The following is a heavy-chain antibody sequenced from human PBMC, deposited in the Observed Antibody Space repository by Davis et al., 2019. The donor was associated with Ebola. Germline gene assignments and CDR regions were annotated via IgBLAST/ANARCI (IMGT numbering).Heavy chain of an antibody. CDR1: GFSFRSYG. CDR3: ARSKVGATGAFDY. Sequence: GGSLRLSCAVSGFSFRSYGMHWVRQAPGKGLEWVSYISSSSSYTNYADSVKGRFTISRDNAKNSLYLQMSSLRAEDTAVYYCARSKVGATGAFDYWGQGTLVTVSS. D-gene: IGHD1-26*01. J-gene: IGHJ4*02. V-gene: IGHV3-21*05. CDR2: ISSSSSYT.